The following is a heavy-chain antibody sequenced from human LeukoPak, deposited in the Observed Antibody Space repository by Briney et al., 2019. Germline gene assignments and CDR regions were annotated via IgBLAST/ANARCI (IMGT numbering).Heavy chain of an antibody. Sequence: GGFLRLSCAASGFTYSSYEMNWVRQAPGKGLEWVSYISSSGSTIYYADSVKGRFTISRDNAKNSLYLQMNSLRAEDTAVYYCARTGTLWFGDYWGQGTLVTVSS. CDR1: GFTYSSYE. V-gene: IGHV3-48*03. D-gene: IGHD3-10*01. J-gene: IGHJ4*02. CDR2: ISSSGSTI. CDR3: ARTGTLWFGDY.